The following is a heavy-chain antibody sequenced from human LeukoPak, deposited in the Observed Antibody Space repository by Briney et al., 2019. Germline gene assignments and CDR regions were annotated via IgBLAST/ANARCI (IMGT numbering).Heavy chain of an antibody. CDR3: ARDRIAVASIPFDY. Sequence: GASAKVSCKASGYTFTSYAMHWVRQAPGQRLEWMGWINAGNGNTKYSQKFQGRVTITRDTSASTAYMELSSLRSEDTAVYYCARDRIAVASIPFDYWGQGTLVTVSS. V-gene: IGHV1-3*01. CDR1: GYTFTSYA. J-gene: IGHJ4*02. CDR2: INAGNGNT. D-gene: IGHD6-19*01.